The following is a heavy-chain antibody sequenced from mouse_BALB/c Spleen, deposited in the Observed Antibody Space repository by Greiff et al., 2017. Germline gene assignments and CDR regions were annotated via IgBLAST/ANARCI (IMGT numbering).Heavy chain of an antibody. CDR1: GFSLTSYG. CDR3: ARDRDYDSYYAMDY. D-gene: IGHD2-4*01. V-gene: IGHV2-9*02. CDR2: IWAGGST. J-gene: IGHJ4*01. Sequence: VQRVESGPGLVAPSQSLSITCTVSGFSLTSYGVHWVRQPPGKGLEWLGVIWAGGSTNYNSALMSRLSISKDNSKSQVFLKMNSLQTDDTAMYYCARDRDYDSYYAMDYWGQGTSVTVSS.